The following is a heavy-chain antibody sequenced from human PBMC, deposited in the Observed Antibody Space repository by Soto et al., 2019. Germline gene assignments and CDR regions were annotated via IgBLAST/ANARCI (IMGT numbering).Heavy chain of an antibody. CDR3: AKATLITCRGATCYYFDS. J-gene: IGHJ4*02. CDR2: LSGGIDTS. V-gene: IGHV3-23*01. CDR1: GFMFNNYA. Sequence: EVHLLESGGDLIEPGGSLRLSCAASGFMFNNYAMRWVRQAPGRRLEWVSTLSGGIDTSYHADSVRGRFSISRDDSKNTVFLQMNTLRVEDTARYYCAKATLITCRGATCYYFDSWGQGTPVTVSS. D-gene: IGHD2-15*01.